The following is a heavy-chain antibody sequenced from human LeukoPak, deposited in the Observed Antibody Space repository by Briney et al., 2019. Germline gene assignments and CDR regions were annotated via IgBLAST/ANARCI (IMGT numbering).Heavy chain of an antibody. CDR2: ISYDGSNK. V-gene: IGHV3-30*18. CDR3: AKDRRDGYNPDTFDY. D-gene: IGHD5-24*01. CDR1: GFTFSSYG. J-gene: IGHJ4*02. Sequence: GGSLRLSCAASGFTFSSYGMHWVRQAPGKGLEWVAVISYDGSNKYYADSVKGRFTISRDNSKNTLYLQMNSLRAEDTAVYYCAKDRRDGYNPDTFDYWGQGTLVTVSS.